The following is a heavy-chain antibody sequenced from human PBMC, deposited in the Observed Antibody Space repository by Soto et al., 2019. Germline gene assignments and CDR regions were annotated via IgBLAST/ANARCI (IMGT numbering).Heavy chain of an antibody. J-gene: IGHJ5*02. CDR1: GGTFCSYA. Sequence: QVQLVQSGAEVKKPGSSVKVSCKASGGTFCSYAISGVRQAPGQGLEWMGGIIPIFGTANYAQKFQGRVTITADESTSTAYMELSSLRSEDTAVYYCARPLGGNSHNWFDPWGQGTLVTVSS. CDR3: ARPLGGNSHNWFDP. V-gene: IGHV1-69*12. CDR2: IIPIFGTA. D-gene: IGHD2-21*02.